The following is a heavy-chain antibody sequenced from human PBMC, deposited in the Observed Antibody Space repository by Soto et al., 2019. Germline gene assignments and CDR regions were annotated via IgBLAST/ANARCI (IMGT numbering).Heavy chain of an antibody. V-gene: IGHV4-59*01. J-gene: IGHJ4*02. D-gene: IGHD3-22*01. CDR3: ARAPKDYYYDSSGYYYFY. CDR1: GGSISSYY. CDR2: IYYSGST. Sequence: ASETLSLTCTVSGGSISSYYWSWIRQPPGKGLEWIGYIYYSGSTNYSPSLKSRVTISVDTSKNQFSLKLSSVTAADTAVYYCARAPKDYYYDSSGYYYFYWGQGTLVTVSS.